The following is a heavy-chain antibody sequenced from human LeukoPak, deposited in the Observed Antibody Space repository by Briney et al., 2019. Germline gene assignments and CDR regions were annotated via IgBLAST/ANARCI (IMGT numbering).Heavy chain of an antibody. J-gene: IGHJ4*02. CDR3: GRGDFGDSDVFRL. D-gene: IGHD4-17*01. Sequence: SETLSLTCTISGGSISGYYWSWLREPAGKGLEWIGRIYISGRTTYNPSLESRVTMSVDTSKNRFSLNLRSVTAADTAVYYCGRGDFGDSDVFRLWGQGTLVSVSS. CDR1: GGSISGYY. CDR2: IYISGRT. V-gene: IGHV4-4*07.